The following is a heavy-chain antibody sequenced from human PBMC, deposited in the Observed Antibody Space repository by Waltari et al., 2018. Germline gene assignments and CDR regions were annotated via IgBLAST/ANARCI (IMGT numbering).Heavy chain of an antibody. CDR3: ARGRLTVAGLVDY. CDR1: GGSISSYY. CDR2: IYYTGST. V-gene: IGHV4-59*01. J-gene: IGHJ4*02. D-gene: IGHD6-19*01. Sequence: QVQLQESGPGLVKPSETLSLTCTVSGGSISSYYSSWIRQPPGKGLEWIGDIYYTGSTNYNPSLKSRATISVDTSKNHFSLKLNSVTAADTAMYYCARGRLTVAGLVDYWGQGTLVTVSS.